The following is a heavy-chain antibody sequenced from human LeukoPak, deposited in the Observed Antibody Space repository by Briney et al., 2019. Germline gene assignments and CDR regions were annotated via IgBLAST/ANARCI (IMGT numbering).Heavy chain of an antibody. CDR2: IYTSGST. CDR1: GGSISSYY. D-gene: IGHD2-2*01. J-gene: IGHJ6*03. V-gene: IGHV4-4*07. CDR3: ASLDIVVVPAAMPASNYYYMDV. Sequence: SETLSLTCTVSGGSISSYYWSWIRQPAGKGLEWIGRIYTSGSTNYNPSLKSRVTISVDKSKNQFSLKLSSVTAADTAVYYCASLDIVVVPAAMPASNYYYMDVWGNGTTVTVSS.